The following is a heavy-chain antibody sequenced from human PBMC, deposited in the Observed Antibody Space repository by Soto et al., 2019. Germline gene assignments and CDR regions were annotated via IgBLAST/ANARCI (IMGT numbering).Heavy chain of an antibody. CDR3: ARVPMAAATFDP. J-gene: IGHJ5*02. D-gene: IGHD6-13*01. CDR2: IYYSGST. V-gene: IGHV4-59*01. Sequence: PSETLSLTCTVSGGSISSYYWSWIRQPPGKGLEWIGYIYYSGSTNYNPSLKSRVTISVDTSKNQFSLKLSSVTAADTAVYYCARVPMAAATFDPWGQGTLVTVSS. CDR1: GGSISSYY.